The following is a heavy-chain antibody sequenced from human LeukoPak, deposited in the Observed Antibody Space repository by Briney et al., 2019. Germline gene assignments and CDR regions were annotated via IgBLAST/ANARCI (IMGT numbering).Heavy chain of an antibody. D-gene: IGHD6-19*01. Sequence: SETLSLTCAVYGGSFSGYYWSWIRQPAGKGLEWIGRIYTSGSTNYNPSLKSRVTISVDTSKNQFSLKLSSVTAADTAVYYCARESGWYEFDYWGQGTLVTVSS. V-gene: IGHV4-4*07. CDR3: ARESGWYEFDY. CDR1: GGSFSGYY. CDR2: IYTSGST. J-gene: IGHJ4*02.